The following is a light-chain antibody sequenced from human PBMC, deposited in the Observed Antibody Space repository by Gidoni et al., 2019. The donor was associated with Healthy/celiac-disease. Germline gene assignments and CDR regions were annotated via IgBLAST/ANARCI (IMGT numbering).Light chain of an antibody. J-gene: IGKJ1*01. CDR3: QQYNNWPET. CDR2: GAS. V-gene: IGKV3-15*01. Sequence: EIVMTQSPATLSVSPGERATLSCRASQRVSSNFAWYQQKPGQAPRLRIYGASTRATGIPARFSGSGSGTEFTLTISSLQSEDFAVYYCQQYNNWPETFXXXTKVEIK. CDR1: QRVSSN.